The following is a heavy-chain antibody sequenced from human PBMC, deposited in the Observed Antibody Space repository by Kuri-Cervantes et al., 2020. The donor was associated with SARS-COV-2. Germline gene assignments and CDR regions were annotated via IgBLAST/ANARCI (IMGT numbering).Heavy chain of an antibody. Sequence: SGPTLVKPTQTLTLTCTFSGFSLSTSGVGVGWIRQPPGKALEWLALIYWNDDKRYSPSLKSRLTITKDTSKNQVVLTMTNMDPVDTATYYCAHRGLRYFDWLLPFDYWGQGTLVTV. CDR2: IYWNDDK. CDR1: GFSLSTSGVG. V-gene: IGHV2-5*01. J-gene: IGHJ4*02. CDR3: AHRGLRYFDWLLPFDY. D-gene: IGHD3-9*01.